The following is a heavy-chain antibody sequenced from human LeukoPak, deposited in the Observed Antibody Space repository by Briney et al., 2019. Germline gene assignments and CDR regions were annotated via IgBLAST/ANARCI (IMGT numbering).Heavy chain of an antibody. CDR2: ITGSGSGT. CDR3: AKKIGEFFDY. J-gene: IGHJ4*02. Sequence: EGSLRLSCAASGFTFSNYAMSWVRQAPGKGLEWVSAITGSGSGTYYADSVKGRFTISRDNSKNTLFLQMNSLRAEDTAIYYCAKKIGEFFDYWGQGNLVTVSS. D-gene: IGHD3-3*01. CDR1: GFTFSNYA. V-gene: IGHV3-23*01.